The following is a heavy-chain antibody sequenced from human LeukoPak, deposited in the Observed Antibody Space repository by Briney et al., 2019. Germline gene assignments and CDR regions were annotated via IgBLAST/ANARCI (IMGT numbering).Heavy chain of an antibody. CDR3: ARGRNWFDP. Sequence: SETLSLTCAVYGGAFSGYYWSWIRQPPGKGLEWIGEINHSGSTNYNPSLKSRVTISVDTSKNQFSLKLSSVTAADTAVYYCARGRNWFDPWGQGTLVTVSS. V-gene: IGHV4-34*01. CDR2: INHSGST. CDR1: GGAFSGYY. J-gene: IGHJ5*02.